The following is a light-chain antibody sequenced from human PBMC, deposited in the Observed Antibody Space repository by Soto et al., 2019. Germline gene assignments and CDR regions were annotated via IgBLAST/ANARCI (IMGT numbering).Light chain of an antibody. J-gene: IGKJ1*01. CDR2: DAS. V-gene: IGKV3-20*01. Sequence: EIVLTQSPGTLSLSPGERATLSCRASLSITSNFLAWYQQKPGQAPRLLLYDASNRATGIPDRFSGSGSGTVFSLTISRLEPEDFGVYYCQQYGSSVWTFAQGTRVEIK. CDR3: QQYGSSVWT. CDR1: LSITSNF.